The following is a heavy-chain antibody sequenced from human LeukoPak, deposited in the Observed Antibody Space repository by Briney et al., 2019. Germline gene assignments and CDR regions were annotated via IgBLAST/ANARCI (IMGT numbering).Heavy chain of an antibody. D-gene: IGHD6-13*01. CDR1: GYTFTSYY. V-gene: IGHV1-46*01. Sequence: ASVKVSCKASGYTFTSYYMHWVRQAPGQGLEWMGIINPSGGSTSYAQKFQGRVTMTRDTSTSTVYMELSSLRSEDTAVYYCARFRGYLAAAGTGAAFVIWGQGTMVTVSS. CDR3: ARFRGYLAAAGTGAAFVI. J-gene: IGHJ3*02. CDR2: INPSGGST.